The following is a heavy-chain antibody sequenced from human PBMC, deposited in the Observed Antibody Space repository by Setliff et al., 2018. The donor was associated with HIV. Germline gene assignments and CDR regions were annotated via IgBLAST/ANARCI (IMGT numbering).Heavy chain of an antibody. J-gene: IGHJ6*03. V-gene: IGHV3-30*03. CDR2: IPYDGANS. Sequence: GGSLRLSCAASGFTFSTFAMHWVRQAPGKGLEWVAVIPYDGANSQYADSVKGRFTVSRDNSKNTLHLEMDSLRPEDTAVYFCARAGSTTWAYYYYMDVWGKGTTVTVSS. CDR3: ARAGSTTWAYYYYMDV. CDR1: GFTFSTFA. D-gene: IGHD7-27*01.